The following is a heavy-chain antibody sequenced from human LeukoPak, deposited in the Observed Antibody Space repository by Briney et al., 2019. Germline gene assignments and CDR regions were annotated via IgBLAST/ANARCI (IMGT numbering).Heavy chain of an antibody. V-gene: IGHV3-23*01. J-gene: IGHJ4*02. Sequence: GGSLRLSCAASGFTFSSYAMSWVRQAPGKGLEWVSTISGSGGNTYYGDSVKGRFTISRDNSNNTLYLQMNSLRAEDTAVYFCGRGIVVVSHSFDYWGQGTLVTVSS. CDR3: GRGIVVVSHSFDY. D-gene: IGHD3-22*01. CDR2: ISGSGGNT. CDR1: GFTFSSYA.